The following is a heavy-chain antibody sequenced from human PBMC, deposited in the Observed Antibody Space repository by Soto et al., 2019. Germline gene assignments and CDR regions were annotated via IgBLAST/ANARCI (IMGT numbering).Heavy chain of an antibody. V-gene: IGHV5-51*01. CDR3: ATRVHAYYPGKYSSGMDA. D-gene: IGHD3-16*01. Sequence: GESLKISCKGSGDSFSNYRIGWVRQMPGKGLEWMGIIYPGDSDTRYSPSFQGQVTISADKSISTAYLQWSSLKASDTAMYYCATRVHAYYPGKYSSGMDAWAQRTTVTVSS. CDR1: GDSFSNYR. CDR2: IYPGDSDT. J-gene: IGHJ6*02.